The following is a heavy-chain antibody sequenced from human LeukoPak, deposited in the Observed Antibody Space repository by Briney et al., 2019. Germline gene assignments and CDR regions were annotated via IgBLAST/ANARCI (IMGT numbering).Heavy chain of an antibody. V-gene: IGHV1-18*01. CDR2: ISAYNGNT. Sequence: ASVKVSCKASGYTFTSYGISWVRPAPGQGLEWMGWISAYNGNTNYAQKLQGRVTMTTDTSTSTVYMELSSLRSEDTAVYYCTRGANSEGWFDPWGQGTLVTVSS. J-gene: IGHJ5*02. CDR3: TRGANSEGWFDP. D-gene: IGHD5-18*01. CDR1: GYTFTSYG.